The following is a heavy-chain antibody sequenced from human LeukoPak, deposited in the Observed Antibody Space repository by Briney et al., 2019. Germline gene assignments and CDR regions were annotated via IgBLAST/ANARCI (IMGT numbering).Heavy chain of an antibody. V-gene: IGHV4-4*07. Sequence: PSETLSLTCTVSGGSISSYYWSRIRQPAGKGLEWIGRIYTSGSTNYNPSLKSRVTMSVDTSKNQFSLKLSSVTAADTAVYYCARGRLDYGDYYFDYWGQGTLVTVSS. J-gene: IGHJ4*02. CDR3: ARGRLDYGDYYFDY. CDR1: GGSISSYY. CDR2: IYTSGST. D-gene: IGHD4-17*01.